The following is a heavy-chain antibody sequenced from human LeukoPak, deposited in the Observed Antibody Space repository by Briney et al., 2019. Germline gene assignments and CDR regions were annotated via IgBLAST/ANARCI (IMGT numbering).Heavy chain of an antibody. CDR3: ARVQYSSSWAVTNFDY. J-gene: IGHJ4*02. Sequence: PGVSLRLSCAASGFTFSSYWMSWVRQAPGKGLEWVANIKQDGSEKYYVDSVKGRFTISRDNAKNSLYLQMNSLRAEDTAVYYCARVQYSSSWAVTNFDYWGQGTLVTVSS. CDR2: IKQDGSEK. D-gene: IGHD6-13*01. CDR1: GFTFSSYW. V-gene: IGHV3-7*01.